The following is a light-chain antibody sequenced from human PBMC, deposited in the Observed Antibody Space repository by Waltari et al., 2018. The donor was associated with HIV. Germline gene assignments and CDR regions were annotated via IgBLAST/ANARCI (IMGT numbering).Light chain of an antibody. Sequence: QSALTQPASVSGSPGQSITISCTGTSSDVCCYDYVTWYQQHPGKAPKLMLYDVSKRPSGVSNRFSGSKSGNTASLTISGLQAEDEADYYCCSYAGSSTLFGGGTKLTVL. J-gene: IGLJ2*01. CDR2: DVS. CDR3: CSYAGSSTL. V-gene: IGLV2-23*02. CDR1: SSDVCCYDY.